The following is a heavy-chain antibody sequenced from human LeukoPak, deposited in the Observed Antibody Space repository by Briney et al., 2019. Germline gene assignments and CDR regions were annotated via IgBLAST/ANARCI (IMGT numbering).Heavy chain of an antibody. J-gene: IGHJ4*02. D-gene: IGHD6-13*01. Sequence: SETLSLTCTVSGGSISSYYWSWIRQPPGKGLEWIVYIHTSGTTNYNPSLKSRVTISVDTSKNQLSLRLSSVTAPDTAVYYCARHPPSSPFDYWGQGTLVTVSS. V-gene: IGHV4-4*09. CDR3: ARHPPSSPFDY. CDR1: GGSISSYY. CDR2: IHTSGTT.